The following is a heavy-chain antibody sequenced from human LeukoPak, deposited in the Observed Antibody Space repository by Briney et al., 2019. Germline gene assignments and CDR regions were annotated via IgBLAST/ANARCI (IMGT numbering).Heavy chain of an antibody. Sequence: GGSLRLSCAASGFTFSSYAMHWVRQAPGKGPEWVAVISYDGSNKYYADSVKGRFTISRDNSKNTLYLQLNSLTAEDTAVYYCARQLGYCSSGNCYFDSWGQGTLVTVSS. CDR3: ARQLGYCSSGNCYFDS. J-gene: IGHJ4*02. CDR2: ISYDGSNK. V-gene: IGHV3-30-3*01. CDR1: GFTFSSYA. D-gene: IGHD2-2*01.